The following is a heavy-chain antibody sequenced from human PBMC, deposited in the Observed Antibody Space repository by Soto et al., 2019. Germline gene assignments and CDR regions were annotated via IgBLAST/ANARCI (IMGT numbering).Heavy chain of an antibody. Sequence: EVQLLESGGGLVQPGRSLRLSCTASGFTFSSHAMTWVRQAPGKGLEWVSGLSDSGDSIYYADSVKGRFTIYRDNSMNTLYLQMNTLRVEDTAVYYCAKVSSSWYAGFFDFWGQGTLVTVSS. D-gene: IGHD6-13*01. J-gene: IGHJ4*02. CDR1: GFTFSSHA. CDR2: LSDSGDSI. V-gene: IGHV3-23*01. CDR3: AKVSSSWYAGFFDF.